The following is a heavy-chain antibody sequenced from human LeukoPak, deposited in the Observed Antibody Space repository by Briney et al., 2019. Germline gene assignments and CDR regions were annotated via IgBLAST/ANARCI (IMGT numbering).Heavy chain of an antibody. D-gene: IGHD3-22*01. J-gene: IGHJ4*02. CDR2: ISSSSSYI. Sequence: PGGSLRLSCAASGFTFSSYSMNWVRQAPGKGLEWVSSISSSSSYIYYADSVKGRFTLSRDNSKNTLYLQMNSLRAEDTAVYYCAKDYDSSGSTNFDYWGQGTLVTVSS. V-gene: IGHV3-21*04. CDR1: GFTFSSYS. CDR3: AKDYDSSGSTNFDY.